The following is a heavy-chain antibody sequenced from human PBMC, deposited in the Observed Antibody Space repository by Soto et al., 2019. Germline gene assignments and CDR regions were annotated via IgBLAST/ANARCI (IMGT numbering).Heavy chain of an antibody. J-gene: IGHJ6*02. V-gene: IGHV3-30*18. CDR2: ISYDGGNI. D-gene: IGHD3-16*01. Sequence: PGGSLRLSCEASGFAFRSYAMHWVRQAPGKGLEWVGVISYDGGNIYYADSVKGRFTISRDNSENTLYVQVKSLRPEDTAVYYCAKGILSATIGPYAMDVWGQGTTVTVSS. CDR1: GFAFRSYA. CDR3: AKGILSATIGPYAMDV.